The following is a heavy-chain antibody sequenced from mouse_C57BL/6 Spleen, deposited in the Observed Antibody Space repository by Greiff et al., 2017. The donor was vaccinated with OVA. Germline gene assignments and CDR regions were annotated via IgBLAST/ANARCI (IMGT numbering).Heavy chain of an antibody. CDR1: GYTFTSYW. CDR3: VRQDLLLGFAY. J-gene: IGHJ3*01. CDR2: IDPSDSYT. Sequence: QVQLQQPGAELVKPGASVKLSCKASGYTFTSYWMQWVKQRPGQGLEWIGEIDPSDSYTNYNQKFKGKATLTVDTSSSTAYMQLSSLTSEDSAVYYCVRQDLLLGFAYWGQGTLVTVSA. D-gene: IGHD1-1*01. V-gene: IGHV1-50*01.